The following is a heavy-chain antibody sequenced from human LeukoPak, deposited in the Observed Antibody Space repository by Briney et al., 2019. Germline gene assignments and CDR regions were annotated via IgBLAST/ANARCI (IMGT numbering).Heavy chain of an antibody. CDR3: ARVGGKTTINNAAFEI. D-gene: IGHD5-24*01. CDR2: IYHTGST. V-gene: IGHV4-59*01. J-gene: IGHJ3*02. CDR1: GDSINSDY. Sequence: SETLSLTCTVSGDSINSDYWNWLRQPPGKGLEWIGYIYHTGSTNYNPSLRSRVTISVDTSKKRFSLKLTSVTAADTAIYYCARVGGKTTINNAAFEIWGQGTMVTVSS.